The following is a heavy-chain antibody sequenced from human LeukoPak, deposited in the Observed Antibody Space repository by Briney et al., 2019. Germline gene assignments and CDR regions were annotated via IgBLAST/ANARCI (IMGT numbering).Heavy chain of an antibody. D-gene: IGHD2-21*01. J-gene: IGHJ4*02. CDR1: GGSISSYY. V-gene: IGHV4-59*01. CDR2: IYYSGST. CDR3: ARVERTAIFY. Sequence: SETLSLTCTVSGGSISSYYWSWTRQPPGKGLEWIGYIYYSGSTNYNPSLKSRVTISVDTSKNQFSLKLSSVTAADTAVYYCARVERTAIFYWGQGTLVTVSS.